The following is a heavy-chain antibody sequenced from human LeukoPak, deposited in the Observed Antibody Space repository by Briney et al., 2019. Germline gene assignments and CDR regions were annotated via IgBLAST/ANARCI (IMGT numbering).Heavy chain of an antibody. CDR2: ISAYNGNT. CDR1: GGTFSSYA. V-gene: IGHV1-18*01. Sequence: ASVKVSCKASGGTFSSYAISWVRQAPGQGLEWMGWISAYNGNTNYAQKLQGRVTMTTDTSTSTAYMELRSLRSDDTAVYYCARVARGAFDIWGQGTMVTVSS. J-gene: IGHJ3*02. CDR3: ARVARGAFDI.